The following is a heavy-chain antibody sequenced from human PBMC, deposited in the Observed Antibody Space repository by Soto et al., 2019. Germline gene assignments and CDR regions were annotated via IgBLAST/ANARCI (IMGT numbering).Heavy chain of an antibody. CDR3: ARPILGADRHDYYYYGMDV. D-gene: IGHD6-6*01. Sequence: GESLKISCKGSGYSFTSYWISWVRQMPGKGLEWMGRIDPSDSYTNYSPSFQGHVTISADKSISTAYLQWSSLKASDTAMYYCARPILGADRHDYYYYGMDVWGQGTTVTVSS. J-gene: IGHJ6*02. CDR1: GYSFTSYW. CDR2: IDPSDSYT. V-gene: IGHV5-10-1*01.